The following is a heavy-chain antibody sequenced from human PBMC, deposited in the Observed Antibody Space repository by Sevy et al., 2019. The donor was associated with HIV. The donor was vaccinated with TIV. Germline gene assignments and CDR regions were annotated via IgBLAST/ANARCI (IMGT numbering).Heavy chain of an antibody. J-gene: IGHJ4*02. D-gene: IGHD3-16*01. V-gene: IGHV4-31*03. CDR1: GGSISTGGYY. Sequence: SETLSLTCTVSGGSISTGGYYWSWIRQHPGKGLEWIGYIYYRGSTSYNPSLQSRVTLSVDTSKNQFSLRLSSVTAADSAVYYCASSLWDFAFDFWAREFRSPSPQ. CDR2: IYYRGST. CDR3: ASSLWDFAFDF.